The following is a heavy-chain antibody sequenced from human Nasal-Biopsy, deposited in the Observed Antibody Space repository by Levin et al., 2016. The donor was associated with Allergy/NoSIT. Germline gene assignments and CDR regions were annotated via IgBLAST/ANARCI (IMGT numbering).Heavy chain of an antibody. CDR3: ARLWMGQYDL. CDR2: ISSSGIAI. D-gene: IGHD5-12*01. V-gene: IGHV3-48*03. CDR1: GFTFSSYG. J-gene: IGHJ5*02. Sequence: GESLKISCEASGFTFSSYGMNWVRQAPGKGLEWISYISSSGIAIYYSDHAFGRFTISRDNAQNSLFLQMNSLTDDDTATYYCARLWMGQYDLWGQGTLVTVSA.